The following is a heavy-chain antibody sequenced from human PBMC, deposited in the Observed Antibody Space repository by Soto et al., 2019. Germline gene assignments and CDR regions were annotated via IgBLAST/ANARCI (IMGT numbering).Heavy chain of an antibody. Sequence: GGSLRLSCAASGFTFSSYAMSWVRQAPGKGLEWVSAISGSGGSTYYADSVKGRFTISRDNSKNTLYLQMNSLRAEDTAVYYCAKTIGLLWFGELRYYFDYWGQGTLVTVSS. D-gene: IGHD3-10*01. J-gene: IGHJ4*02. CDR1: GFTFSSYA. CDR3: AKTIGLLWFGELRYYFDY. CDR2: ISGSGGST. V-gene: IGHV3-23*01.